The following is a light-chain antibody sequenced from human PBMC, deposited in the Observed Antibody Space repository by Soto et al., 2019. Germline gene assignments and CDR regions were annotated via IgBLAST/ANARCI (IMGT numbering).Light chain of an antibody. CDR3: QQYDSSST. V-gene: IGKV1-5*03. J-gene: IGKJ4*02. CDR1: QNIRSW. Sequence: DIQRTQSPSTLSASVGDRVTITCRASQNIRSWLAWYQQKPGKAPRLLIYKASSLESGVPSRFSGSGSGTEFTLTISSLQPDDSATYYCQQYDSSSTFGGGTKVDIK. CDR2: KAS.